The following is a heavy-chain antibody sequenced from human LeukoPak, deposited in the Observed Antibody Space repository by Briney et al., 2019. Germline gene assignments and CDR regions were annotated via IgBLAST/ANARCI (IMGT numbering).Heavy chain of an antibody. D-gene: IGHD3-10*01. Sequence: QPGQSLRLSCAASGFTFGNYGMHWVRQAPGKGLEWVAVMWYDESKEYSGDFVKGRFTISRDKSKNTLYLQMNSLKVEDTAVYYCARDPYYGSGKYYHGMDLWGQGTTVTVS. CDR3: ARDPYYGSGKYYHGMDL. V-gene: IGHV3-33*01. CDR1: GFTFGNYG. CDR2: MWYDESKE. J-gene: IGHJ6*02.